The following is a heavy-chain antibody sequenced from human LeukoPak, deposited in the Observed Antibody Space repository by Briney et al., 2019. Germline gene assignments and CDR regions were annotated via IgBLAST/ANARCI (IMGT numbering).Heavy chain of an antibody. Sequence: PGGSLRLSCAASGFTFSSYYMNWVRQAPGKGLEWISTISSSSSYIYYADSVKGRFTISRDNAKNSLYLQMGSLRAEDTGVYYCARGAIAAAGILDYWGQGTLVTVSS. J-gene: IGHJ4*02. V-gene: IGHV3-21*01. CDR3: ARGAIAAAGILDY. CDR1: GFTFSSYY. D-gene: IGHD6-13*01. CDR2: ISSSSSYI.